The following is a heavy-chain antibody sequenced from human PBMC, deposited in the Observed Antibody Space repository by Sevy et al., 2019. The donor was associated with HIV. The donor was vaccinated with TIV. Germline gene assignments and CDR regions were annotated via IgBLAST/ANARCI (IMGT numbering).Heavy chain of an antibody. CDR3: ARDPITVAPYFDY. CDR1: GGSISSYY. D-gene: IGHD6-19*01. J-gene: IGHJ4*02. CDR2: FNYSGST. Sequence: SETLSLTCTVSGGSISSYYCSWIRQPPGKGLEWIGYFNYSGSTNYNPSLKSRVTISIDTSKNQFSLKLTSVTAADTAVYYCARDPITVAPYFDYWSQGTLVTVSS. V-gene: IGHV4-59*01.